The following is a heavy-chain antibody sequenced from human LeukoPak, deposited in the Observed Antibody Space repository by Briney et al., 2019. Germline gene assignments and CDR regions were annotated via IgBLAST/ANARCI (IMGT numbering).Heavy chain of an antibody. CDR2: ISSSSSYI. Sequence: KPGGSLRLSCAASGFTFSSYSMTWVRQAPGKGLEWVSSISSSSSYIYYADSVKGRFTISRDNAKNSLYLQMNSLRAEDTAVYYCARYDCGGDCYPYYFDYWGQGTLVTVSS. CDR1: GFTFSSYS. V-gene: IGHV3-21*01. J-gene: IGHJ4*02. CDR3: ARYDCGGDCYPYYFDY. D-gene: IGHD2-21*02.